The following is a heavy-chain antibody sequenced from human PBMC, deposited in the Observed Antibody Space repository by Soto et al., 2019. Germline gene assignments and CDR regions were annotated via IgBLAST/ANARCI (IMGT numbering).Heavy chain of an antibody. V-gene: IGHV4-4*07. D-gene: IGHD6-13*01. CDR2: IYTSGST. CDR3: ARYHIAAAGINWFDP. CDR1: GGSISSYY. J-gene: IGHJ5*02. Sequence: QVQLQESGPGLVKPSETLSLTCTVSGGSISSYYWSWIRQPAGKGLEWIGRIYTSGSTNYNPSLKRRVTMSVDTSKNQFSLKLSSVTAADTAVYYCARYHIAAAGINWFDPWGQGTLVTVSS.